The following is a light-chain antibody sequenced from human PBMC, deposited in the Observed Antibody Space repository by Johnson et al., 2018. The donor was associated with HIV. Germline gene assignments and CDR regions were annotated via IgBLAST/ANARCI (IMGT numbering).Light chain of an antibody. CDR3: GTWDSSLSAYV. CDR1: SSNIGNNY. J-gene: IGLJ1*01. Sequence: QPVLTQPPSVSAAPGQKVTISCSGSSSNIGNNYVSWYQQLPGTAPKLLIYENNKRPSGIPDRFSGSKSGTSATLDITGLQTGDEADYYCGTWDSSLSAYVCGTGTKVT. CDR2: ENN. V-gene: IGLV1-51*02.